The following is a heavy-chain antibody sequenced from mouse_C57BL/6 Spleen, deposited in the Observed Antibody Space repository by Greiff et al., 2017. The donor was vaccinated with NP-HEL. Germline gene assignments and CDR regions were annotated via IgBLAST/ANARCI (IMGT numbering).Heavy chain of an antibody. CDR3: TRGDVYDGAWFAY. CDR1: GYTFTSYW. CDR2: IYPGNSDT. Sequence: EVQLQQSGTVLARPGASVRMSCKTSGYTFTSYWMHWVKQRPGQGLEWIGAIYPGNSDTSYNQKFKGKAKLTAVTSASTAYMELSSLTNEDSAVYYCTRGDVYDGAWFAYWGQGTLVTVSA. D-gene: IGHD2-3*01. V-gene: IGHV1-5*01. J-gene: IGHJ3*01.